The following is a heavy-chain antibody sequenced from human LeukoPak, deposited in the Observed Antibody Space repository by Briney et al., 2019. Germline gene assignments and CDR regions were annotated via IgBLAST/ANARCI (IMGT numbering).Heavy chain of an antibody. J-gene: IGHJ6*03. CDR1: GFTFSSYS. CDR3: ARDIQLVYYYYMDV. CDR2: ISSSSSYI. V-gene: IGHV3-21*01. D-gene: IGHD6-6*01. Sequence: PGGSLRLSCAASGFTFSSYSMNWVRQAPGKGLEWVSSISSSSSYIYYADSVKGRFTISRDNAKNSLYLQMNSLRAEDTAVYYCARDIQLVYYYYMDVWGKGTTVTVSS.